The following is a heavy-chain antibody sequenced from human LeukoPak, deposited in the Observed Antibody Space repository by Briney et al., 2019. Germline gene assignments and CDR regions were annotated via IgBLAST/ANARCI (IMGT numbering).Heavy chain of an antibody. Sequence: GGSLRLSCAASGFTFSSYSMNWVRQAPGKGLEWVSSISSSSSYIYYADSVKGRFTISRDNAKNSLYLQMNSLRAEDTAVYCCARVRDGYNSGFDYWGQGTLVTVSS. CDR2: ISSSSSYI. CDR3: ARVRDGYNSGFDY. D-gene: IGHD5-24*01. V-gene: IGHV3-21*01. CDR1: GFTFSSYS. J-gene: IGHJ4*02.